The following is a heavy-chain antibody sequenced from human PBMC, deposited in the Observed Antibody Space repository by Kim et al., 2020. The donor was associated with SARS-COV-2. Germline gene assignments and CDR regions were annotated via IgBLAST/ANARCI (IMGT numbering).Heavy chain of an antibody. CDR2: ISSSGSTI. J-gene: IGHJ6*02. V-gene: IGHV3-11*04. Sequence: GGSLRLSCAASGFTFSDYYMSWIRQAPGKGLEWVSYISSSGSTIYYADSVKGRFTISRDNAKNSLYLQMNSLRAEDTAVYYCARGGREESIYDILTGYYYYYGMDVWGQGTTVTVS. CDR1: GFTFSDYY. D-gene: IGHD3-9*01. CDR3: ARGGREESIYDILTGYYYYYGMDV.